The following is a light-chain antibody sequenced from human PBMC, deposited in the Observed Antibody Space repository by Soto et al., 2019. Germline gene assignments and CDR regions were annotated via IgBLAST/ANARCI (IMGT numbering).Light chain of an antibody. Sequence: QPVLTQSPSASASLGASVKLTCTLSSGHSSYAIAWHQQQPEKGPRYLMKLNSDGTHSKGDGIPDRFSGYSSGAERYLTISRLQSEDEADYYCQTWGTGIYVFGGGTQLTVL. CDR2: LNSDGTH. CDR3: QTWGTGIYV. V-gene: IGLV4-69*01. CDR1: SGHSSYA. J-gene: IGLJ7*01.